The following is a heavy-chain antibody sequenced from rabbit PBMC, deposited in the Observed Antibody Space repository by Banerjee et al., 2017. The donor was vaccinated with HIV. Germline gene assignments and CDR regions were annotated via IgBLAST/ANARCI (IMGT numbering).Heavy chain of an antibody. V-gene: IGHV1S43*01. CDR3: GRDRDGDAGYGSLAL. CDR2: INTSSGNT. D-gene: IGHD6-1*01. Sequence: GLEWIACINTSSGNTVYASWVNGRFTISRSTSLNTVDLKMTSLTVADTATYFCGRDRDGDAGYGSLALWGQGTLVTVS. J-gene: IGHJ4*01.